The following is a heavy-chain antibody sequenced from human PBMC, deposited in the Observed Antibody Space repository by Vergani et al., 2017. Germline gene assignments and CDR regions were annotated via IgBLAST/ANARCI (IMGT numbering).Heavy chain of an antibody. V-gene: IGHV3-23*01. D-gene: IGHD1-1*01. CDR2: ISGSGRSI. CDR1: GFAFSTYA. Sequence: EVHLLESGGGLLQPGGSLRLSCAASGFAFSTYAMTWVRQTPAKGLEWVSAISGSGRSIYYADSVKGRFTISRDNSKNTLYLQMNSLTAEDTAIYYCATKSCGTPGCQIGYFREWGQGTLVTVSS. CDR3: ATKSCGTPGCQIGYFRE. J-gene: IGHJ1*01.